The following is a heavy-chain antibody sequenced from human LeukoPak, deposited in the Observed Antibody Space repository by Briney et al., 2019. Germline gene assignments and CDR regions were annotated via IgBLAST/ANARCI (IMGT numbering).Heavy chain of an antibody. CDR1: GYTFTSYG. J-gene: IGHJ6*03. CDR2: ISAYNGNT. V-gene: IGHV1-18*01. Sequence: ASVKVSCKASGYTFTSYGISWVRQAPGQGLEWMGWISAYNGNTNYAQKLQDRVTMTTDTSTSTAYMELRSLRSDDTAVYYCARGVYGSGSYYTSYYYYYMDVWGKGTTVTVSS. CDR3: ARGVYGSGSYYTSYYYYYMDV. D-gene: IGHD3-10*01.